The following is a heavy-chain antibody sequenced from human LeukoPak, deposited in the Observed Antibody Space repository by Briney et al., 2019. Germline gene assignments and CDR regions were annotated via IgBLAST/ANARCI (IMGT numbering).Heavy chain of an antibody. CDR2: ISAYIGNT. J-gene: IGHJ4*02. D-gene: IGHD3-3*01. CDR1: GYTFTSYG. Sequence: ASVKVSCKASGYTFTSYGISWVRQAPGQGLEWMGWISAYIGNTNYAQKLQGRVTMTTDTSTSTAYMELRSLRSDDTAVYYCARDAPRSGSIARFDYWGQGTLVTVSS. CDR3: ARDAPRSGSIARFDY. V-gene: IGHV1-18*01.